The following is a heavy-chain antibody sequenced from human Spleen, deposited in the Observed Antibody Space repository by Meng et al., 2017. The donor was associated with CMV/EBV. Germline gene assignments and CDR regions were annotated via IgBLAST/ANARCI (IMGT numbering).Heavy chain of an antibody. CDR2: IVPIFNTV. J-gene: IGHJ5*02. CDR3: ASVLTGTTDWFDP. V-gene: IGHV1-69*05. CDR1: GAPLGRPP. D-gene: IGHD1-7*01. Sequence: SGAPLGRPPLHWVPQAPGQGLEWLQLIVPIFNTVVFGPHFQTRVSISTDESRSTAYMQLSSLRSGDTAVYYCASVLTGTTDWFDPWGQGTLVTVSS.